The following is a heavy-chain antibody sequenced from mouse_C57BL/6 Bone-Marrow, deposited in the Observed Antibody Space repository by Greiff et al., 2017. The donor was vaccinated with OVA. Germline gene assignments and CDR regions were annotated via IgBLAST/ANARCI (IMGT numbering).Heavy chain of an antibody. J-gene: IGHJ1*03. CDR2: ISSGGSYT. CDR1: GFTFSSYG. CDR3: ARHYGPEWYFDV. Sequence: EVHLVESGGDLVKPGGSLKLSCAASGFTFSSYGMSWVRQTPDKRLEWVATISSGGSYTYYPDSVYGRFTIYRDNAKHTLYMPMSSLKSDDTAKYYCARHYGPEWYFDVWGTGTTVTVSS. D-gene: IGHD1-1*02. V-gene: IGHV5-6*01.